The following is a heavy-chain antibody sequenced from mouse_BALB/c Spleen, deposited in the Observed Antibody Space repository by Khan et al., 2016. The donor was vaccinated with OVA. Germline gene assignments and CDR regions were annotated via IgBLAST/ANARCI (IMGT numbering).Heavy chain of an antibody. V-gene: IGHV1-20*02. D-gene: IGHD1-1*01. CDR3: ARIYGSDFDY. J-gene: IGHJ2*01. CDR1: GYSFTGYF. CDR2: INPHIGET. Sequence: VQLKESGPELVQPGASVKISCKASGYSFTGYFMNWVIQSHGKSLEWIGRINPHIGETFYNQKFKGKATLTVDESSSTAHMELRSLASEDSAVYYCARIYGSDFDYWGQGTTLPVSS.